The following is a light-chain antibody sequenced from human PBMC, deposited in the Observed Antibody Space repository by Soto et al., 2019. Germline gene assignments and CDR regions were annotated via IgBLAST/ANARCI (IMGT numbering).Light chain of an antibody. CDR1: QSVPSNY. CDR2: GAS. J-gene: IGKJ1*01. V-gene: IGKV3-20*01. CDR3: HQYGSSPRT. Sequence: EIVLTQSPGTLSLSPGERATLSCRASQSVPSNYLAWYQQRPGQAPRLLIYGASSRATGISDRFSGSGSGTDFTLTISRLEPDDFAVYYCHQYGSSPRTFGQGTKVDIK.